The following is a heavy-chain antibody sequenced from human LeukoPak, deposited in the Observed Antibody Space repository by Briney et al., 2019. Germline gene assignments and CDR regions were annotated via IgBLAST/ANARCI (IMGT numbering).Heavy chain of an antibody. CDR2: IYYSGST. Sequence: PSETLSLTCTVSGGSVSSGSYYWSWIRQPPGTGLEWIGYIYYSGSTNYNPSLKSRVTMSVDTSKNQFSLKLSSVTAADTAVYYCARDWSHGIDYWGQGILVTVSS. V-gene: IGHV4-61*01. D-gene: IGHD1-26*01. CDR3: ARDWSHGIDY. CDR1: GGSVSSGSYY. J-gene: IGHJ4*02.